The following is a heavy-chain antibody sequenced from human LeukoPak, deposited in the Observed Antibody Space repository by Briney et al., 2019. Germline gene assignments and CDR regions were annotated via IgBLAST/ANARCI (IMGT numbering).Heavy chain of an antibody. D-gene: IGHD6-13*01. CDR3: ARDAVGERGIAAADYPRFDY. CDR2: TYYRSKWYN. CDR1: GDSVSSNSAA. Sequence: SQTLSLTCAISGDSVSSNSAAWNWIRQSPSRGLEWLGRTYYRSKWYNDYAVSVKSRITINPDTSKNQFSLQLNSVTPEDTAVYYCARDAVGERGIAAADYPRFDYWGQGTLVTVSS. J-gene: IGHJ4*02. V-gene: IGHV6-1*01.